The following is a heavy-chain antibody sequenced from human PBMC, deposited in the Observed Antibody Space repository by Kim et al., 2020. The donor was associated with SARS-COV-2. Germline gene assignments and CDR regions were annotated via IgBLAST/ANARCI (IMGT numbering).Heavy chain of an antibody. J-gene: IGHJ4*02. D-gene: IGHD3-10*01. CDR2: INPNSGGT. CDR3: AGDTTIWFGGSYPDY. Sequence: ASVKVSCKASGYTFTGYYMHWVRQAPGQGLEWMGWINPNSGGTNYAQKFQGRVTMTRDTSISTAYMELSRLRSDDTAVYYCAGDTTIWFGGSYPDYWGQGTLVTVSS. CDR1: GYTFTGYY. V-gene: IGHV1-2*02.